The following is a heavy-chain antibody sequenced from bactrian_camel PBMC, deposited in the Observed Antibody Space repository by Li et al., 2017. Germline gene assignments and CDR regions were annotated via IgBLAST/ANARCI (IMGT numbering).Heavy chain of an antibody. CDR3: AKALGGGNYYTGEYNY. J-gene: IGHJ4*01. D-gene: IGHD2*01. CDR2: INAAGSST. V-gene: IGHV3S1*01. Sequence: QVQLVESGGGLVQPGGSLRLSCAASGFTFSSYWMYWVRQDPGKGLEWVSTINAAGSSTYCAESVKGRFTISRDNAKNTVYLQMNSVKPEDTAVYYCAKALGGGNYYTGEYNYWGQGTQVTVS. CDR1: GFTFSSYW.